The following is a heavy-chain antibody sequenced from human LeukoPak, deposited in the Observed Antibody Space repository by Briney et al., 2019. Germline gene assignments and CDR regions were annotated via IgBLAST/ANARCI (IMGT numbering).Heavy chain of an antibody. J-gene: IGHJ4*02. V-gene: IGHV3-48*01. Sequence: GGSLRLSCAASGFTFSSYSMNWVRQAPGKGLEWVSYISSSSSTIYYADSVKGRFTISRDNSRNTVFLQMNGLTAEDTAVYYCAKEVRESAWFYFDFWGQGTLATVSS. CDR3: AKEVRESAWFYFDF. CDR2: ISSSSSTI. CDR1: GFTFSSYS. D-gene: IGHD3-10*01.